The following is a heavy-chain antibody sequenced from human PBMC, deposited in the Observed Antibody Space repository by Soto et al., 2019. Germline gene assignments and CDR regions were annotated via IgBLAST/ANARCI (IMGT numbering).Heavy chain of an antibody. Sequence: SETLSLTCTASGDSISSYYWSWIRQPPGKGLEWIGYIYYSGSTNYNPSLKSRVTISVDTSKNQFSLKLSSVTAADTAVYYCARGRSSSGYYMDVWGKGTTVTVSS. D-gene: IGHD6-6*01. CDR1: GDSISSYY. V-gene: IGHV4-59*01. CDR2: IYYSGST. J-gene: IGHJ6*03. CDR3: ARGRSSSGYYMDV.